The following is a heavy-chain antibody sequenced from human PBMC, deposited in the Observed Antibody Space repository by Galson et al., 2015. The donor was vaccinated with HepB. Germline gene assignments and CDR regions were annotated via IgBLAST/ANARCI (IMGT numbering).Heavy chain of an antibody. CDR2: ISGSSSTI. J-gene: IGHJ4*02. Sequence: SLRLSCAASGFTFSAYSLNWVRQAPGKGLEWVSYISGSSSTIFYAESVKGRFTISRDYAKNSLYLQMNSLRAEDTAVYYCARTIRGYCSSTRCYIGPFDYWGQGTLVTVSS. CDR1: GFTFSAYS. D-gene: IGHD2-2*01. V-gene: IGHV3-48*04. CDR3: ARTIRGYCSSTRCYIGPFDY.